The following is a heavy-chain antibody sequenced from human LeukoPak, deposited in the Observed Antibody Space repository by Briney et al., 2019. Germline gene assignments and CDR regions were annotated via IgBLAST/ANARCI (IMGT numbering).Heavy chain of an antibody. Sequence: SQTLSLTCTVSGGSISGYYWSWIRQPPGKGLEWIGYIYYSGSTNYNPSLKSRVTISVDTSKNQFSLKLSSVTAADTAVYYCARGYGDYSYYFDYWGQGTLVTVSS. D-gene: IGHD4-17*01. CDR2: IYYSGST. V-gene: IGHV4-59*01. CDR3: ARGYGDYSYYFDY. J-gene: IGHJ4*02. CDR1: GGSISGYY.